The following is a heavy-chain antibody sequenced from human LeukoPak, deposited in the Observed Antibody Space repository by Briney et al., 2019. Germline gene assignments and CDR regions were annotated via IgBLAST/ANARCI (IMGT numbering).Heavy chain of an antibody. D-gene: IGHD6-6*01. CDR2: ISSSSSYI. CDR1: GFTFSNYS. V-gene: IGHV3-21*01. J-gene: IGHJ4*02. Sequence: GGSLRLSCAASGFTFSNYSMNWVRQAPGKGLEWVSSISSSSSYIYYADSVKGRFTISRDNAKNSLYLQMNSLRAEDTAVYYCAREQQLVPFDYWGQGTLVTVSS. CDR3: AREQQLVPFDY.